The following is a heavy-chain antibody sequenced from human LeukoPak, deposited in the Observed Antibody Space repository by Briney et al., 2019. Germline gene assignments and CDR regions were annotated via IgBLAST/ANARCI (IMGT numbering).Heavy chain of an antibody. CDR3: ATSGYSSSWYFG. Sequence: AGGSLRLSCAASGFTFSSYGMDWVRQAPGKGLEWVAFIRYDGSNKYYADSVKGRFTISRDNSKTTLYLQMNSLRAEDTAVYYCATSGYSSSWYFGWGQGTLVTVSS. V-gene: IGHV3-30*02. CDR2: IRYDGSNK. CDR1: GFTFSSYG. J-gene: IGHJ4*02. D-gene: IGHD6-13*01.